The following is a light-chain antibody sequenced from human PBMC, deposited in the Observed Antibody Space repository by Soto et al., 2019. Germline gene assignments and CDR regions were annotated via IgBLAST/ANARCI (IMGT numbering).Light chain of an antibody. Sequence: EIVLTQSPGTLSLSPGERATLSCRASQSVSSSYLAWYQQKPGQAPRLLIYGASSRATGIPDRFSGSGSGTDFTLTSSRLEPEDCAVYYCQQYGSSPVTFGGGTKVEIK. V-gene: IGKV3-20*01. CDR3: QQYGSSPVT. CDR2: GAS. CDR1: QSVSSSY. J-gene: IGKJ4*01.